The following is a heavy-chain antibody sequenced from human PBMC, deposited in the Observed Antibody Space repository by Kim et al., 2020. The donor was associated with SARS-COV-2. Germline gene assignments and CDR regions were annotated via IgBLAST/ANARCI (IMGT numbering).Heavy chain of an antibody. CDR3: ARGYGIFYGLDV. Sequence: TDDHPSLKSRVTISADTSKNQFSLTLSSVTAADTAVYFCARGYGIFYGLDVWGQGTTVTVSS. J-gene: IGHJ6*02. CDR2: T. D-gene: IGHD2-15*01. V-gene: IGHV4-30-4*05.